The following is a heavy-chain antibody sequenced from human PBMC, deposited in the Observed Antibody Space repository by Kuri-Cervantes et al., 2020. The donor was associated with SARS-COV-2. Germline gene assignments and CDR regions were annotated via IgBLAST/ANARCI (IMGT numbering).Heavy chain of an antibody. D-gene: IGHD5-18*01. CDR3: VRLGAAYVDTLVVMRAVHYFDS. CDR1: GFTFSNSW. J-gene: IGHJ4*02. V-gene: IGHV3-7*03. CDR2: VKQDGSET. Sequence: GESLKISCATSGFTFSNSWMSWVRQAPGGGLEWVANVKQDGSETYYVESVKGRFTISRDNAKNSLYLQMNSLRADDTAVYYCVRLGAAYVDTLVVMRAVHYFDSWGQGTLVTVSS.